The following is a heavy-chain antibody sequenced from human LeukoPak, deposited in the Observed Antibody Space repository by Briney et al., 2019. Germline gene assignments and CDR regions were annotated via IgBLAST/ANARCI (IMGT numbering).Heavy chain of an antibody. V-gene: IGHV4-61*02. CDR3: ATYYYDSSDYQDY. Sequence: SQTLSLTCTVSGGSISSSGYYWSWIRQPAGKGLEWIGRIYTSGSTNYNPSLKSRLTISVDTSKNQFSLKLSSVTAADTAIYYCATYYYDSSDYQDYWGQGTLVIVSS. CDR2: IYTSGST. J-gene: IGHJ4*02. D-gene: IGHD3-22*01. CDR1: GGSISSSGYY.